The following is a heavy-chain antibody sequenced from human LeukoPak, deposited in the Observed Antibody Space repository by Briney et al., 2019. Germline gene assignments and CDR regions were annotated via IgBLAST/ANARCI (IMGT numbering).Heavy chain of an antibody. CDR2: ISSSGSTI. CDR3: AKQGLYYYYMDV. Sequence: GGSLRLSCAASGFTFSDYYMSWIRQAPGKGLEWVSYISSSGSTIYYADSVKGRFTISRDNSKNTLYLQMNSLRAEDTAVYYCAKQGLYYYYMDVWGKGTTVTVSS. CDR1: GFTFSDYY. D-gene: IGHD6-19*01. V-gene: IGHV3-11*01. J-gene: IGHJ6*03.